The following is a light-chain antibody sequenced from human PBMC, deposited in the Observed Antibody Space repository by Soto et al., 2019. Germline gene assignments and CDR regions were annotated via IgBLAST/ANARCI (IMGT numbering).Light chain of an antibody. V-gene: IGKV1-39*01. Sequence: DIPMTQSPSSLSASVGDRVTITCRASQSISSYLNWYQQKPGKAPKLLIYAASSLQSGVPSRFSGSGSGTXXXXXXSSLQPEDFATYYCQQSYSTLWTFGQGTKVEIK. J-gene: IGKJ1*01. CDR2: AAS. CDR3: QQSYSTLWT. CDR1: QSISSY.